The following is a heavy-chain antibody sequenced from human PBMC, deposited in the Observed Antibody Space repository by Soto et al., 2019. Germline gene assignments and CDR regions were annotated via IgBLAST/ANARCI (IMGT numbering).Heavy chain of an antibody. J-gene: IGHJ3*02. CDR1: GFTFSSYG. CDR2: ISYDESYK. CDR3: ARGAVAGTGGAFDI. D-gene: IGHD6-19*01. V-gene: IGHV3-30*03. Sequence: PGGSLRLSCAASGFTFSSYGMHWVRQAPGKGLEWVAVISYDESYKYYADSVKGRFTISRDNAKNSLYLQMNSLRAEDTAVYYCARGAVAGTGGAFDIWGQGTMVTVSS.